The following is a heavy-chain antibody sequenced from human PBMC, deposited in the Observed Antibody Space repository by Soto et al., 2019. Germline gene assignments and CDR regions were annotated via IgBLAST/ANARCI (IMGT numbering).Heavy chain of an antibody. CDR2: ISYDGSNK. Sequence: QPAGSLRHSCAHSGFTFSSYGIHWFRQAPGKGLEWVAVISYDGSNKYYADSVKGRFTISRDNSKNTLYLQMNSLKTEDTAVYYCTTLVITMIVVVIVWGQGT. D-gene: IGHD3-22*01. CDR1: GFTFSSYG. V-gene: IGHV3-30*03. J-gene: IGHJ4*02. CDR3: TTLVITMIVVVIV.